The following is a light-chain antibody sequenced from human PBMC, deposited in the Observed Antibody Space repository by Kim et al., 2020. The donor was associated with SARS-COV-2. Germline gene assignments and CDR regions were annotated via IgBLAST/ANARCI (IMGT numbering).Light chain of an antibody. J-gene: IGKJ4*01. V-gene: IGKV3-11*01. CDR2: ETS. CDR3: QQRDNWPLT. CDR1: QSVGNS. Sequence: SSPGERATLSCRARQSVGNSLAWFQQKPGQAPRLLIFETSNRATGIPARFSGSGSGTGFTLTISSLEPEDFAVYYCQQRDNWPLTFGGGTKVEIK.